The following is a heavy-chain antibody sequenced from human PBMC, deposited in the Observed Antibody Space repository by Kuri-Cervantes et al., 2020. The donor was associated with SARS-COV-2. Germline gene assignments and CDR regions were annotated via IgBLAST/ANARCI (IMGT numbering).Heavy chain of an antibody. Sequence: ASVKVSCKASRDTFTTFGFSWVRQAPGQGLEWMGWINPNSGGANYAQKFQGRVTMTRDTSISTAYMELSRLRSDDTAVYYCASLNARTSDAFDIWGQGTMVTVSS. J-gene: IGHJ3*02. CDR3: ASLNARTSDAFDI. D-gene: IGHD1-1*01. CDR2: INPNSGGA. CDR1: RDTFTTFG. V-gene: IGHV1-2*02.